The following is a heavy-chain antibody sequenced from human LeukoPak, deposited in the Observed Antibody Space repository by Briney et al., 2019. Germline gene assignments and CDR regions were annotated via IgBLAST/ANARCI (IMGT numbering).Heavy chain of an antibody. CDR3: AKGSTVVTRGPFDY. D-gene: IGHD4-23*01. Sequence: GGSLRLSCAASGFTFDDYTMHWVRQAPGKGLEWVSLISWDGGSTYYADSVKGRFTISRDNSKNSLYLQMNSLRAEDTALYYCAKGSTVVTRGPFDYWGQGTLVTVSS. J-gene: IGHJ4*02. CDR1: GFTFDDYT. V-gene: IGHV3-43*01. CDR2: ISWDGGST.